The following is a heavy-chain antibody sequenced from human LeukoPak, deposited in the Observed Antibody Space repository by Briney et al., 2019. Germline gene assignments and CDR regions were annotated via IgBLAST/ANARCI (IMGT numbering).Heavy chain of an antibody. Sequence: PGGSLRLSCAACGFTFSSYNMNWVRQAPGKALEWVSSLSGSGRLVWYAASVKGRFTISRDNAANSLFLQMNSLRVEDTAVYYCARDLQTGLAFDGWGQGTVVAVSS. J-gene: IGHJ3*01. CDR2: LSGSGRLV. CDR3: ARDLQTGLAFDG. V-gene: IGHV3-21*06. CDR1: GFTFSSYN. D-gene: IGHD7-27*01.